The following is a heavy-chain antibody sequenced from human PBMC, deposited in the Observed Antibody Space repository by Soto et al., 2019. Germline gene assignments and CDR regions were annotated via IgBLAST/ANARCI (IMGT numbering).Heavy chain of an antibody. CDR2: ITGSGDYP. Sequence: EVQLFESGGGLVQPGGSLSLSCAASGFTFSSYAMSWVRQAPGKGLEWISDITGSGDYPFYADSVTGRCTIPRDNSKKTLYLQMNSLRAEVTAVYYCAKARYYDILTGPKNDYNHYGMDVWGQGTTVTVAS. V-gene: IGHV3-23*01. CDR1: GFTFSSYA. J-gene: IGHJ6*02. CDR3: AKARYYDILTGPKNDYNHYGMDV. D-gene: IGHD3-9*01.